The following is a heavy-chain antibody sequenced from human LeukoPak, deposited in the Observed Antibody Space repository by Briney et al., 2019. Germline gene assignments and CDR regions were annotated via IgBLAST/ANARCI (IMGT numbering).Heavy chain of an antibody. Sequence: PSETLSLTCAVYGGSFSGYYWSWIRQPPGKGLEWIGEINHSGSTNYNPSLKSRVTTSVDTSKNQFSLKLSSVTAADTAVYYCARSRGYCSGGSCYYFDYWGQGTLVTVSS. CDR1: GGSFSGYY. J-gene: IGHJ4*02. CDR3: ARSRGYCSGGSCYYFDY. V-gene: IGHV4-34*01. CDR2: INHSGST. D-gene: IGHD2-15*01.